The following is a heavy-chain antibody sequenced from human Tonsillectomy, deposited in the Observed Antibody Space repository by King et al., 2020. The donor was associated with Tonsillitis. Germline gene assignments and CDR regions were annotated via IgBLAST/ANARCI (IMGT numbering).Heavy chain of an antibody. D-gene: IGHD3-10*01. CDR2: ISSNGGST. CDR1: GFTFSSYA. CDR3: VKDWRSPGSGDAFDI. J-gene: IGHJ3*02. Sequence: VQLVESGGGLVQPGGSLRLSCSASGFTFSSYAMHWVRQAPGKGLEFVSAISSNGGSTYYADSGKGRFTTSRDNSKNTLYLQMSSLRAEDTAVYYCVKDWRSPGSGDAFDIWGQGTMVTVSS. V-gene: IGHV3-64D*06.